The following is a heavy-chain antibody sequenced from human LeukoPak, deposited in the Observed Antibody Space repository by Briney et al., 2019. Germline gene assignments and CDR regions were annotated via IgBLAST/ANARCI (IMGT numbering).Heavy chain of an antibody. CDR2: IYTSGST. J-gene: IGHJ5*02. D-gene: IGHD3-22*01. Sequence: PSQTLSLTCTVSGGSISSGSYYWSWIRQPAGKGLEWIGRIYTSGSTNYNPSLKSRVTISADTSKNQFSLKLSSVTAADTAVYYCARGGTYYYDSSGSPKPFDPWGQGTLVTVSS. CDR1: GGSISSGSYY. V-gene: IGHV4-61*02. CDR3: ARGGTYYYDSSGSPKPFDP.